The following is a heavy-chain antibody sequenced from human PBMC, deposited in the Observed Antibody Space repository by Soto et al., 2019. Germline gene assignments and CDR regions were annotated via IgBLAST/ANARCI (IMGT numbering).Heavy chain of an antibody. CDR2: INPSGGRT. CDR3: ARAGENYGSGTFSPPLRYYFNS. CDR1: GYTFTTHY. J-gene: IGHJ4*02. V-gene: IGHV1-46*01. Sequence: QVQLVQSGTEVKKPGASVKVSCKASGYTFTTHYLHWVRQAPGQGLEWMGIINPSGGRTTYALKFQGRVTMTSDTSTNSVYLELTSLRSDDTAVYYCARAGENYGSGTFSPPLRYYFNSWGQGTLVTVSS. D-gene: IGHD3-10*01.